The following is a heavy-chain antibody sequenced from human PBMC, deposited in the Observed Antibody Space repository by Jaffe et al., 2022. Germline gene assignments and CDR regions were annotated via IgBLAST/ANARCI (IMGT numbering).Heavy chain of an antibody. D-gene: IGHD2-2*01. J-gene: IGHJ1*01. V-gene: IGHV1-46*03. Sequence: QVQLVQSGAEVKKPGASVKVSCKASGYTFTSYYMHWVRQAPGQGLEWMGIINPSGGSTSYAQKFQGRVTMTRDTSTSTVYMELSSLRSEDTAVYYCARDLGIVVVPAAMAFQHWGQGTLVTVSS. CDR3: ARDLGIVVVPAAMAFQH. CDR1: GYTFTSYY. CDR2: INPSGGST.